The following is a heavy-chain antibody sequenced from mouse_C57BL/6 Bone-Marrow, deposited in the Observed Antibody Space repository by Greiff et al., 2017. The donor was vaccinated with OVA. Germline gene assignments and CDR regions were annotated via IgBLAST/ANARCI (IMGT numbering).Heavy chain of an antibody. V-gene: IGHV3-6*01. CDR2: ISYDGST. CDR1: GYSITSGYY. CDR3: ARDKSQRASWFAY. Sequence: EVKLQESGPGLVKPSPSLSLSCSVTGYSITSGYYWNWIRQPPGNKLEWMGYISYDGSTNYNPSLKNLISITLYTSKNQVVLKLNSVTPEDTATYYCARDKSQRASWFAYWGQGTLVTVSA. J-gene: IGHJ3*01. D-gene: IGHD3-3*01.